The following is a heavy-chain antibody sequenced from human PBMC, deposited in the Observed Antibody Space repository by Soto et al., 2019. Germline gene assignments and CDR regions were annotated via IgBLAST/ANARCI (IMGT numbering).Heavy chain of an antibody. CDR1: GYTFTSYG. Sequence: QVQLVQSGAEVKKPGASVKVSCKASGYTFTSYGISWVRQAPGQGLEWMGWISAYNGNTNYAQKLQGRVTMTTDTSTSTAYMELRSLRSDDTAVNYCARALSYFDGLFYTTNYYYGLDVWGQGTTVTVSS. CDR3: ARALSYFDGLFYTTNYYYGLDV. V-gene: IGHV1-18*01. J-gene: IGHJ6*02. CDR2: ISAYNGNT. D-gene: IGHD3-9*01.